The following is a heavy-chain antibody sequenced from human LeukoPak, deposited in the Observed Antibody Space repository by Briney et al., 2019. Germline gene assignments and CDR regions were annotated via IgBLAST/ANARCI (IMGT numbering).Heavy chain of an antibody. V-gene: IGHV4-61*05. Sequence: PSETLSLTCTVSGGSISSSSYSWGWIRQPPGKGLEWIGYIYYSGSTNYNPSLKSRVTISVDTSKNQFSLKLSSVTAADTAVYYCAIHYDFWSGYYTGAFDIWGQGTMVTVSS. CDR2: IYYSGST. D-gene: IGHD3-3*01. CDR1: GGSISSSSYS. J-gene: IGHJ3*02. CDR3: AIHYDFWSGYYTGAFDI.